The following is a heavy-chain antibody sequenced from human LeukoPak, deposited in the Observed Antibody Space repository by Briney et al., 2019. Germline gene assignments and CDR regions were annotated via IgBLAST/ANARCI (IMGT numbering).Heavy chain of an antibody. D-gene: IGHD6-19*01. Sequence: GRSLRLSCAASGFALSFYAMSWLRQPPGKGLEWVSTINANSGTTPYAASVRGRFTISRDNSKNTLYLQVDTLRAVDTATYYCAKPISGGLAVTADWFHPWGQGTLVVVSS. V-gene: IGHV3-23*01. CDR1: GFALSFYA. CDR2: INANSGTT. CDR3: AKPISGGLAVTADWFHP. J-gene: IGHJ5*01.